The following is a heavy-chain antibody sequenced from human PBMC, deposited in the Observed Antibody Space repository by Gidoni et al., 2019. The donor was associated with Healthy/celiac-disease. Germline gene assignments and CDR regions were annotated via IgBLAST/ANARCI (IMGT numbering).Heavy chain of an antibody. CDR2: ISSSGSTI. D-gene: IGHD5-12*01. J-gene: IGHJ6*02. Sequence: EVQLVESGGGWVQPGGSLRLSCAASGCNFSSYEMNWVRQAPGKGLEWVSYISSSGSTIYYADSVKGRFTISRDNAKNSLYLQMNSLRAEDTAVYYCARRVATIWDYYYYYGMDVWGQGTTVTVSS. V-gene: IGHV3-48*03. CDR3: ARRVATIWDYYYYYGMDV. CDR1: GCNFSSYE.